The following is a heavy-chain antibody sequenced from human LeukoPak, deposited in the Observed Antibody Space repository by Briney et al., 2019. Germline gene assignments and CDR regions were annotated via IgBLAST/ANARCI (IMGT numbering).Heavy chain of an antibody. Sequence: SETLSLTCTVSGGSISSSSYYWGWIRQPPGKGLEWIGNTYYSGSTYYNPSLKSRVTISVDTSKNQFSLKLSSVTAADTAVYYCARQAAGAGIYYFDYWGQGTLVTVSS. CDR3: ARQAAGAGIYYFDY. CDR2: TYYSGST. D-gene: IGHD6-13*01. J-gene: IGHJ4*02. V-gene: IGHV4-39*01. CDR1: GGSISSSSYY.